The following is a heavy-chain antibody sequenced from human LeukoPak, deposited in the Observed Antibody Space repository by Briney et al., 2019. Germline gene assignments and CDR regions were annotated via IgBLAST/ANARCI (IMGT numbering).Heavy chain of an antibody. V-gene: IGHV4-61*02. CDR3: GRGGSHGGFDDFDI. J-gene: IGHJ3*02. CDR2: IYTSGST. Sequence: PSQTLSLTCTVSGGSISSGSYYWSWLRQPAGKGLEWIGRIYTSGSTNYNPSLKSRVTISVDKYKNQFSLNLSSVTAADTAVYYCGRGGSHGGFDDFDIWGQGTMVTVSS. CDR1: GGSISSGSYY. D-gene: IGHD1-26*01.